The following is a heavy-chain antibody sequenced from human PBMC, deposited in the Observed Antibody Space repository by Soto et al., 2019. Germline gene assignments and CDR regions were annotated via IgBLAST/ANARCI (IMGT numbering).Heavy chain of an antibody. CDR2: IDPSDSYT. Sequence: GESLKISCKGCGYSFTSYWISWVRQMPGKGLEWMGRIDPSDSYTNYSPSFQGQVIISVDQSISTAYLQWSSLQASDTAMYYCARQDYNYAYFDFWGQGTLVTVSS. V-gene: IGHV5-10-1*04. CDR1: GYSFTSYW. CDR3: ARQDYNYAYFDF. J-gene: IGHJ4*02. D-gene: IGHD5-18*01.